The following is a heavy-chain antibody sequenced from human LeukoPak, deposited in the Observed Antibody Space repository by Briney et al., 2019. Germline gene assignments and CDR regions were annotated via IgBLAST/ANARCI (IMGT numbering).Heavy chain of an antibody. J-gene: IGHJ4*02. CDR2: ISGSGGST. V-gene: IGHV3-23*01. D-gene: IGHD3-22*01. CDR3: AKKSCYDSSGYYYRYFDY. CDR1: GFTFSSYA. Sequence: PGGSLRLSCAASGFTFSSYAMGWVRQAPGKGLEWVSAISGSGGSTYYADSVKGRFTISRDNSKNTLYLQMNSLRAEDTAVYYCAKKSCYDSSGYYYRYFDYWGQGTLVTVSS.